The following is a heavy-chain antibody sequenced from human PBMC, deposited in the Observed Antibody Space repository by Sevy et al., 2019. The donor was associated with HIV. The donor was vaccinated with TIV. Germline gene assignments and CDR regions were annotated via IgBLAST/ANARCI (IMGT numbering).Heavy chain of an antibody. Sequence: SETLSLTCTVSGGSISSSSYYWGWIRQPPGKGLEWIGSIYYSGSTYYNPSLKSRVTISVDTSKNQFSLKLSSVTAAETAVYYCARGYGTMPTRPATRAGYYYYYMDVWGKGTTVTVSS. V-gene: IGHV4-39*01. CDR3: ARGYGTMPTRPATRAGYYYYYMDV. J-gene: IGHJ6*03. D-gene: IGHD2-2*01. CDR1: GGSISSSSYY. CDR2: IYYSGST.